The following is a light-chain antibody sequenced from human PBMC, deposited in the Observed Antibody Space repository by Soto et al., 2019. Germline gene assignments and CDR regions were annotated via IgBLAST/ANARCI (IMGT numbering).Light chain of an antibody. CDR3: QPYGTSPYT. J-gene: IGKJ2*01. CDR1: LSVSSNY. V-gene: IGKV3-20*01. CDR2: GAS. Sequence: EIVLTQSPGTLSLSPGERATLSCRASLSVSSNYLAWYQKSPGQPPSLLIYGASNRANGVPDRFSGSGSGTDFTLTISRLEPEDFSVYYCQPYGTSPYTFGQGTKLEIK.